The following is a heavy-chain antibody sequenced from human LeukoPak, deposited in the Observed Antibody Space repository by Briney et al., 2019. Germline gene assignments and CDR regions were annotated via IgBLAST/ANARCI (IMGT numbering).Heavy chain of an antibody. CDR1: GFTFRHYA. J-gene: IGHJ6*01. V-gene: IGHV3-23*01. CDR2: VSGSGGST. D-gene: IGHD2-2*01. CDR3: AKDRATKGLIVVVHRYYYYGMDV. Sequence: GCSLPLSRAPSGFTFRHYAMSWVRQAPGTGLEGVSAVSGSGGSTYYADSVKGRFTISRDNSKNTLYLQMNSLRAEDTAVYYCAKDRATKGLIVVVHRYYYYGMDVWGKGTTVTVSS.